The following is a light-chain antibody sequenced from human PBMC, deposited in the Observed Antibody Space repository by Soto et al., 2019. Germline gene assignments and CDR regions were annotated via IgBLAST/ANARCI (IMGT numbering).Light chain of an antibody. V-gene: IGLV3-1*01. CDR1: KLGDKY. CDR2: QDS. Sequence: SYELTQPPSVSVSPGQTASITCSGDKLGDKYACWYQQKPGQSPVLVIYQDSKRPSGIPERFSGSNSGNTATLTISGTQAMDEADYYCQACDSSTGGVFGTGTKLTVL. CDR3: QACDSSTGGV. J-gene: IGLJ1*01.